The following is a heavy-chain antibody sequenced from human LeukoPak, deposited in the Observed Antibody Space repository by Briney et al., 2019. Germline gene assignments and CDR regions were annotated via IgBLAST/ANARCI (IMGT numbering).Heavy chain of an antibody. V-gene: IGHV4-34*01. Sequence: SETLSLTCAVYGGSFSGYYWSWIRQPPGKGLEWIGEINHSGSTNYNPSLKSRVTISVDTSKNQFSLKLSSVTAADTAVYYCARVPKTYGSGSYYPYRGQGTLVTVSS. CDR3: ARVPKTYGSGSYYPY. J-gene: IGHJ4*02. CDR1: GGSFSGYY. CDR2: INHSGST. D-gene: IGHD3-10*01.